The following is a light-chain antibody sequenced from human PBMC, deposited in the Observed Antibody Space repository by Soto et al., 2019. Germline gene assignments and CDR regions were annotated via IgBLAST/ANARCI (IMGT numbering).Light chain of an antibody. V-gene: IGKV3-20*01. CDR3: QQFSSYPLT. Sequence: DMVLTQSPGTLSLSPGERATLSCRASQTVRNNYLAWYQQKPGQAPRLLIYDASSRATGIPDRFSGGGSGTDFTLTISRLEPEDFAVYYCQQFSSYPLTFGGGTKVEIK. CDR1: QTVRNNY. J-gene: IGKJ4*01. CDR2: DAS.